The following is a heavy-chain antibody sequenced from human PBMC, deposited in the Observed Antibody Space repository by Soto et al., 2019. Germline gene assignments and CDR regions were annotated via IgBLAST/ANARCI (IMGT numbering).Heavy chain of an antibody. V-gene: IGHV2-5*02. CDR1: GFSLSTSGVG. CDR2: IYWDDDE. CDR3: VHRVLAGHQIDS. J-gene: IGHJ4*02. Sequence: ITMKESGPTLVKPTQTLTLTCTFSGFSLSTSGVGVGWVRQPPGKALEWLAFIYWDDDERYTASLKSRLTLTKDTSKNQVVLTMTNMDTVDTATYYCVHRVLAGHQIDSWGQGILVTVSS. D-gene: IGHD3-3*01.